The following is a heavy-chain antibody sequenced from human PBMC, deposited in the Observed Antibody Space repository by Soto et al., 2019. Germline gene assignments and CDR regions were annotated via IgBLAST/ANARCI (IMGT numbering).Heavy chain of an antibody. D-gene: IGHD2-21*02. CDR2: IYYSGST. CDR3: ARGLLAYCGGDCALFDS. J-gene: IGHJ4*02. Sequence: PSETLSLTCTVSGGSISSRVYYWGWIRQPPGKGLEWIGTIYYSGSTYYNPSLKSRVTISVDTSKNQFSLKVDSVTAADTAVYYCARGLLAYCGGDCALFDSWGQGIMVTV. V-gene: IGHV4-39*07. CDR1: GGSISSRVYY.